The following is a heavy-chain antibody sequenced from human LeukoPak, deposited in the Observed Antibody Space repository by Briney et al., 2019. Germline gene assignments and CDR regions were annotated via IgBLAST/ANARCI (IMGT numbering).Heavy chain of an antibody. D-gene: IGHD5-18*01. Sequence: PGGSLRLSCAASGFTFSSYGMHWVRQAPGKGLEWVAFIQYDGSNKYYADSVKGRFTISRDNSKNTLYLQMNSLRAEDTAVYYCARDRMTAMIPEVWYMDVWGKGTTVTVSS. CDR3: ARDRMTAMIPEVWYMDV. J-gene: IGHJ6*03. V-gene: IGHV3-30*02. CDR1: GFTFSSYG. CDR2: IQYDGSNK.